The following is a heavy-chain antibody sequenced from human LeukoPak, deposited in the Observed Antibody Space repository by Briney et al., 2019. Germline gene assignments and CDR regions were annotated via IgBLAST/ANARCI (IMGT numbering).Heavy chain of an antibody. J-gene: IGHJ4*02. Sequence: GAPVKVSCKASGYTFTGSYMHWVRQAPGHGLEWMGWINPISGGTNSTQKFQGRVTMTRDTFISTAYMELSSLTSYDTAVYYCARVRSGCPDYWGQGTLVTVSS. D-gene: IGHD2-15*01. CDR1: GYTFTGSY. CDR2: INPISGGT. CDR3: ARVRSGCPDY. V-gene: IGHV1-2*02.